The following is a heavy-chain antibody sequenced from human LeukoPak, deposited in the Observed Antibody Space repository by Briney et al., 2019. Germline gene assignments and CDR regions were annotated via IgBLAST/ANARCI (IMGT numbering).Heavy chain of an antibody. D-gene: IGHD6-19*01. V-gene: IGHV3-23*01. CDR3: AKTGSSGWQYYYYGMDV. CDR2: ISGSGGST. CDR1: EFTFSSYA. Sequence: GGSLRLSCAASEFTFSSYAMSWVRQAPGKGLEWVSAISGSGGSTYYADSVKGRFTISRDNSKNTLYLQMNSLRAEDTAVYYCAKTGSSGWQYYYYGMDVWGQGTTVTVSS. J-gene: IGHJ6*02.